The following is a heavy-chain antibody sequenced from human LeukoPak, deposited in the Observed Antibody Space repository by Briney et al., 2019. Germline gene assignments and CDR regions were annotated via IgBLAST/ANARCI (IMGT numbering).Heavy chain of an antibody. CDR3: ARSYYYDYRQIDY. Sequence: PSETLSLTCAVSGYSISRGYYWGWIRQPPGKGLEWIGSIYHSGSTYYNPSLKSRVTISVDTSKNQFSLNLYSVTAADTAMFYCARSYYYDYRQIDYWGQGTLVTVSS. V-gene: IGHV4-38-2*01. D-gene: IGHD3-22*01. CDR2: IYHSGST. CDR1: GYSISRGYY. J-gene: IGHJ4*02.